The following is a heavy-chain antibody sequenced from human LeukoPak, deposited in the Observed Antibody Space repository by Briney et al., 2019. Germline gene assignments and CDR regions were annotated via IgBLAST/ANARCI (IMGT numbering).Heavy chain of an antibody. V-gene: IGHV1-18*01. CDR3: AREKTLGYCSSTSCHRGDAFDI. D-gene: IGHD2-2*01. CDR1: GYTFTSYG. CDR2: ISAYNGNT. Sequence: ASVKVSCKASGYTFTSYGISWVRQAPGQGLEWMGWISAYNGNTNYAQKLQGRVTMTTDTSTSTAYMELRSLRSDDTAVYYCAREKTLGYCSSTSCHRGDAFDIWGQGTMVTVSS. J-gene: IGHJ3*02.